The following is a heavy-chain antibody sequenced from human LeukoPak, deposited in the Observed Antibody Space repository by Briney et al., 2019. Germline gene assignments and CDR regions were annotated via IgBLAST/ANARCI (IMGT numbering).Heavy chain of an antibody. V-gene: IGHV1-18*01. D-gene: IGHD3-10*01. Sequence: ASVTVSCKASGYNFTSYGLAWVRQAPGQGLEWLGWISGYNGITNHAQNVQGRVTMTTDTSTGTAYMELRSLRSDDTAVYYCARGPGFFFMKNRGLRYWGQGTPVIVSS. J-gene: IGHJ4*02. CDR2: ISGYNGIT. CDR3: ARGPGFFFMKNRGLRY. CDR1: GYNFTSYG.